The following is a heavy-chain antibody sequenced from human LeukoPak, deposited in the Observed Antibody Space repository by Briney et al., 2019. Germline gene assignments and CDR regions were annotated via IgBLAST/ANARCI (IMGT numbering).Heavy chain of an antibody. CDR3: GRAGDY. CDR2: ISCTSSYT. V-gene: IGHV3-21*06. Sequence: GSLRLSCVGSGFTFSNYYINWVRQAPGKGLEWISSISCTSSYTFYADSMKGRFTASRDNAKNSVFLQMNSLGAEDTGVYYCGRAGDYWGQGTLVTVSS. CDR1: GFTFSNYY. D-gene: IGHD7-27*01. J-gene: IGHJ4*02.